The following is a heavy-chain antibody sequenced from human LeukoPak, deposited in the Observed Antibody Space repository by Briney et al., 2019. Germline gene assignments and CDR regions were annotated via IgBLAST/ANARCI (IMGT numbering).Heavy chain of an antibody. Sequence: GGSLRLSCAASGFTFSSYAMSWVRQAPGKGLEWVSAISGSGGSTYYADSVKGRFTISRDNSKNTLYLQMNSLRAEDTAVYYCAKGGPVTIFGGVPRQVPPADSRGYSRDVWGKGTRVTVSS. CDR2: ISGSGGST. J-gene: IGHJ6*03. V-gene: IGHV3-23*01. D-gene: IGHD3-3*01. CDR3: AKGGPVTIFGGVPRQVPPADSRGYSRDV. CDR1: GFTFSSYA.